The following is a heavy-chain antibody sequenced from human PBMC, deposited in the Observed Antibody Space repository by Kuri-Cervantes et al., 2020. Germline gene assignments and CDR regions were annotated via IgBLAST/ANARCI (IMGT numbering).Heavy chain of an antibody. V-gene: IGHV3-21*01. CDR3: ARVAPEYSSSWYYILDY. CDR1: GFTFSSYS. CDR2: ISSSSSYI. J-gene: IGHJ4*02. Sequence: GGSLRLSWAASGFTFSSYSMNWVRQAPGKGLEWVSSISSSSSYIYYADSVKGRFTISRDNAKNSLYLQMNSLRAEDTAVYYCARVAPEYSSSWYYILDYWGQGTLVTVSS. D-gene: IGHD6-13*01.